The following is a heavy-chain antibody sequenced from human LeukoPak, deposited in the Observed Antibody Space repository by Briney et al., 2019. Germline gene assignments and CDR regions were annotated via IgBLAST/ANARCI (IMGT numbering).Heavy chain of an antibody. CDR3: ARVGYDSSGRFDY. CDR2: ISSSGSTI. Sequence: GGSLRLSCAASGFTFSDYYMSWIRQAPGKGLEWVSYISSSGSTIYYADSVKGRFIISRDNAKNSLYLQMNSLRAEDTAVYFCARVGYDSSGRFDYWGREPWSPSPQ. V-gene: IGHV3-11*04. J-gene: IGHJ4*02. D-gene: IGHD3-22*01. CDR1: GFTFSDYY.